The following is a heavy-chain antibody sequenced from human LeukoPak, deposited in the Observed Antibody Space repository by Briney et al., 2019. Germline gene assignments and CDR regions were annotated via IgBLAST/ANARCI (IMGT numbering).Heavy chain of an antibody. CDR3: ARDQGDYFDY. J-gene: IGHJ4*02. V-gene: IGHV4-59*11. CDR1: GGSISSHY. CDR2: MSYSGST. Sequence: SETPSLTCTVSGGSISSHYWSWVRQPPGTGLEWIGYMSYSGSTNYNPSLKSRVTISVDTSKNQFSLKLSSVTAADTAVYYCARDQGDYFDYWGQGTLVTVSS.